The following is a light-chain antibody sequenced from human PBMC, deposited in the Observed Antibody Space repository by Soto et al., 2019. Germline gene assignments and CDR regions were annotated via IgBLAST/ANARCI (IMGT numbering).Light chain of an antibody. CDR2: GAS. CDR3: QQRSNWPIT. J-gene: IGKJ5*01. V-gene: IGKV3-11*01. Sequence: EIVMTQSPATLSVSPGERATLSCRASQSVSSKLAWYQQKPRQAPRLLLYGASSRATGIPDRFSGSGSGTDLTLTISRLEPEDFAVYYCQQRSNWPITFGQGTRLEIK. CDR1: QSVSSK.